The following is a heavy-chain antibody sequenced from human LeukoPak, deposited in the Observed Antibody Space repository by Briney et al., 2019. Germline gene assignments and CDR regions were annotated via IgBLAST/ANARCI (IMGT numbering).Heavy chain of an antibody. V-gene: IGHV3-23*01. J-gene: IGHJ4*02. CDR2: ISGSGGST. CDR3: AKFNKAGYSFGTGYFDY. Sequence: PGGSLRLSCAASGFTFSSYAMSWVRQAPAKGLEWVSAISGSGGSTYYADSVKGRFTIPRGNSKNTLYLQMNSLRAEDTAVYYCAKFNKAGYSFGTGYFDYWGQGTLVTVSS. D-gene: IGHD5-18*01. CDR1: GFTFSSYA.